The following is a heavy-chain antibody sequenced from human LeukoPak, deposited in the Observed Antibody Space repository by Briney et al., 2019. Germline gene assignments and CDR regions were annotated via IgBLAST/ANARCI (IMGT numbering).Heavy chain of an antibody. J-gene: IGHJ4*02. V-gene: IGHV4-38-2*01. CDR2: IYHSGST. CDR1: GYSISGGYY. Sequence: PSETLSLTCAVSGYSISGGYYWGWIRQPPGKGLEWIGSIYHSGSTYYNPSLKSRVTISVDTSKNQFSLKLSSVTAADTAVYYCARLQGYFDYWGQGTLVTVSS. D-gene: IGHD4-11*01. CDR3: ARLQGYFDY.